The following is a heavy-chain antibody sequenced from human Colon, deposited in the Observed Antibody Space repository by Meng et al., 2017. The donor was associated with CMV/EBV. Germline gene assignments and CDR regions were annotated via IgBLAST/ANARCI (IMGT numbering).Heavy chain of an antibody. V-gene: IGHV3-7*01. CDR1: RLTFSSYT. J-gene: IGHJ6*02. CDR2: IKQDGSDE. Sequence: GGSLRLSCEAFRLTFSSYTMNWVRQAPGKGLEWVANIKQDGSDENYVDSVKGRFTVSRDNAKNSVYLQMDSLRAEDTAVYYCARGGCISRSCYRDYYYYGMDVWGQGTTVTVSS. D-gene: IGHD2-2*01. CDR3: ARGGCISRSCYRDYYYYGMDV.